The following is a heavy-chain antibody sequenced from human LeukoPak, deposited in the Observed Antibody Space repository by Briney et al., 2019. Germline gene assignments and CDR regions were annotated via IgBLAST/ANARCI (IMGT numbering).Heavy chain of an antibody. CDR3: ARGGRDGSNMNLDY. CDR2: IIPIFGTA. V-gene: IGHV1-69*06. Sequence: ASVKVSCKASGYTFTGYYMHWVRQAPGQGLEWMGGIIPIFGTANYAQKFQGRVTITADKSTSTAYMELSSLRSEDTAVYYCARGGRDGSNMNLDYWGQGTLVTVSS. CDR1: GYTFTGYY. J-gene: IGHJ4*02. D-gene: IGHD5-24*01.